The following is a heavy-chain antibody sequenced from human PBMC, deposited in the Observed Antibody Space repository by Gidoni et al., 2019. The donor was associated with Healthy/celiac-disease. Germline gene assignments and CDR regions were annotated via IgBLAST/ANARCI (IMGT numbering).Heavy chain of an antibody. D-gene: IGHD3-3*01. CDR1: GFTFISYG. V-gene: IGHV3-30*18. J-gene: IGHJ4*02. CDR2: ISYDGSNK. CDR3: AKVQFGVVIWAVDY. Sequence: QVQLVESGGGVVQPGRSLRLSCAASGFTFISYGMHWVRQAPGKGLEWVAVISYDGSNKYYADSVKGRFTISRDNSKNTLYLQMNSLRAEDTAVYYCAKVQFGVVIWAVDYWGQGTLVTVSS.